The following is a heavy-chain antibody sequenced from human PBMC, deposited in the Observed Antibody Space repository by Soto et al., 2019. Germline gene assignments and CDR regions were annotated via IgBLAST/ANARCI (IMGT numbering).Heavy chain of an antibody. CDR1: GGSISSGGYS. V-gene: IGHV4-30-2*01. Sequence: QLQLQESGSGLVKPSQTLSLTCVVSGGSISSGGYSWSWIRQPPGKGLEGIGYIYYSGSTYYNASLKSRVTISLDTSKNQSSLKLSSVTGADTAVYYCARGPYYYDSSGAQRTSGLDVWGQGTTVTVSS. J-gene: IGHJ6*02. CDR3: ARGPYYYDSSGAQRTSGLDV. CDR2: IYYSGST. D-gene: IGHD3-22*01.